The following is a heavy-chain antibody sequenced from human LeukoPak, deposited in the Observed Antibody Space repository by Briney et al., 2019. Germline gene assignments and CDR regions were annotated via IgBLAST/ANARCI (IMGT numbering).Heavy chain of an antibody. Sequence: ASVKVSCKASGYTFTSYGINWVRQATGQGLEYMGWVNPNGGNTGYAQKFKGRITMTRNTSISTAYMELSSLRSEDTAVYYCARGGRVVVAATCDYWGQGTLVTVSS. D-gene: IGHD2-15*01. V-gene: IGHV1-8*02. CDR1: GYTFTSYG. CDR2: VNPNGGNT. CDR3: ARGGRVVVAATCDY. J-gene: IGHJ4*02.